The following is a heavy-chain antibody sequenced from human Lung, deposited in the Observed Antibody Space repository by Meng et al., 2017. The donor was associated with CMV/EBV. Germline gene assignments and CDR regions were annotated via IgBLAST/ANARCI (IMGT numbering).Heavy chain of an antibody. V-gene: IGHV4-39*07. CDR3: ARINIASRRAIEY. CDR2: IYYSGST. J-gene: IGHJ4*02. CDR1: DDSISSRSYY. D-gene: IGHD6-6*01. Sequence: GSLRLXXTVSDDSISSRSYYWGWIRQPPGKGLEWIGSIYYSGSTYYNPSLKSRVTISVDTSKNQFSLKLSSVTAADTAVYYCARINIASRRAIEYWGQGTLVTVSS.